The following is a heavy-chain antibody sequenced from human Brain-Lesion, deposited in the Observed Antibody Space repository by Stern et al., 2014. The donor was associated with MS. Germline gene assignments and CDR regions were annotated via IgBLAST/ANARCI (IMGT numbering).Heavy chain of an antibody. CDR1: GYTFSSYD. J-gene: IGHJ4*02. CDR2: MNPYSGNT. CDR3: ARAVRNQLLSEY. V-gene: IGHV1-8*01. D-gene: IGHD2-2*01. Sequence: VQLVESGADVKKPGASVKGACKASGYTFSSYDITWVRQASGNGLEWMGWMNPYSGNTGYAQKFKGRVSMTSDPSISTVYMELTSLTSDDTAVYFCARAVRNQLLSEYWGQGTLVTVSS.